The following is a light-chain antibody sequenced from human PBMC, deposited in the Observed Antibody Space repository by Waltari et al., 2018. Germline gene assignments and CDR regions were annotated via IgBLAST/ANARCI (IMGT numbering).Light chain of an antibody. Sequence: QSVLTQPPSASGTPGQRVTISCSGSSSNIGSTYVYWYPQRPGTAPKLLIYRNNQRPSGVPDRSSGSESGASASLAISGLRSEDEADYYCAAGDDSLSGVVFGGGTKLTVL. CDR2: RNN. J-gene: IGLJ2*01. CDR3: AAGDDSLSGVV. V-gene: IGLV1-47*01. CDR1: SSNIGSTY.